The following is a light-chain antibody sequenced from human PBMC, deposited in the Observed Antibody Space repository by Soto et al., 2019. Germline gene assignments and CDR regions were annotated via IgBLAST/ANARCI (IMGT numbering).Light chain of an antibody. CDR1: HSVTTH. CDR3: QQRSDSIT. J-gene: IGKJ5*01. V-gene: IGKV3-11*01. Sequence: EIVLTQSPDTLSLSPCDRATLSCWASHSVTTHLAWFQQRPGQTPRLLIYDASTRAPGIPARFSGRGSGADFTLTISSLEPEDFAVYYCQQRSDSITFGQGTRLEI. CDR2: DAS.